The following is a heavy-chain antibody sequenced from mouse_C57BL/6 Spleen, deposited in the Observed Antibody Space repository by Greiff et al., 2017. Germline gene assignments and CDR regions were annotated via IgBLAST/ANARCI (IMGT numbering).Heavy chain of an antibody. CDR1: GYTFTSYW. D-gene: IGHD2-4*01. J-gene: IGHJ2*01. Sequence: QVQLQQPGAELVKPGASVKMSCKASGYTFTSYWITWVKQRSGQGLEWIGDIYPGSGSTNYNEKFKSKATLTVDTSSSTAYMQLSSLTSEDSAVXYCARLDYDYDGGFDYWGQGTTLTVSS. V-gene: IGHV1-55*01. CDR3: ARLDYDYDGGFDY. CDR2: IYPGSGST.